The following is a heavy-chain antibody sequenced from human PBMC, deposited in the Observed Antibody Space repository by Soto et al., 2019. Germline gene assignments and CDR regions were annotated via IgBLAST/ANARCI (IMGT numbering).Heavy chain of an antibody. CDR3: ARDLSGEDGTQAFDI. Sequence: QVQLVQSGAEVGKPGSSVKVSCKASGDSFSSYTLSWMRQAPGHGLEWMGRIVPLLGTTNYAQKFQCSVTVTEDKSTITVYMELRSLRSDHTALYYCARDLSGEDGTQAFDIWGRGTMVNVSS. CDR1: GDSFSSYT. D-gene: IGHD3-10*02. J-gene: IGHJ3*02. CDR2: IVPLLGTT. V-gene: IGHV1-69*08.